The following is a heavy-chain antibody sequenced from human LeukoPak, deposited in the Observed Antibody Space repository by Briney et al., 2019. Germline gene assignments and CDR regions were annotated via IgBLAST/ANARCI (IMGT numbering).Heavy chain of an antibody. Sequence: PGGSLRLSCAASGFTFSSYAMHWVRQAPGKGLEWVAVISYDESNKYYADSVKGRFTISRDNSKNTLYLQMNSLRAEDTAVYYCARDRRVRSYNWFDPWGQGTLVTVSS. CDR1: GFTFSSYA. CDR2: ISYDESNK. V-gene: IGHV3-30-3*01. J-gene: IGHJ5*02. D-gene: IGHD3-16*02. CDR3: ARDRRVRSYNWFDP.